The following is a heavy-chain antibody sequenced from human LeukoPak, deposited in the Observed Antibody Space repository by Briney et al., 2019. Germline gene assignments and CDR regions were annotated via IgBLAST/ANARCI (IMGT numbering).Heavy chain of an antibody. CDR3: ARVTDPRYSYFDP. Sequence: PSETLSLTCTVSGGSISSYYWSWIRQPAGKGLEWIGRIYASGSINYNPSLKSRVTMSVDTSENQLSLKLTSVTAADTAVYYCARVTDPRYSYFDPWGQGTLVTVSS. J-gene: IGHJ5*02. D-gene: IGHD5-18*01. CDR2: IYASGSI. CDR1: GGSISSYY. V-gene: IGHV4-4*07.